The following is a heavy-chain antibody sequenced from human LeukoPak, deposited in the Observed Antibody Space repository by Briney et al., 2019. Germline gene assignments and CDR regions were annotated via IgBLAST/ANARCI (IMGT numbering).Heavy chain of an antibody. Sequence: GESLKISCKGSGYSFTSYWIGWVRQMPGKGLEWMGIIYPGDSDTRYSPSFQGQVTISADKSISTAYLQWSSLKVSDTAMYYCATGPPFPFLTGYYYFDYWGQGTLVTVSS. CDR1: GYSFTSYW. CDR3: ATGPPFPFLTGYYYFDY. D-gene: IGHD3-9*01. CDR2: IYPGDSDT. J-gene: IGHJ4*02. V-gene: IGHV5-51*01.